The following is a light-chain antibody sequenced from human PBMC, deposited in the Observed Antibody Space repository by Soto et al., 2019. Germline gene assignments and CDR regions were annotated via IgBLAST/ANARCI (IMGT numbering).Light chain of an antibody. CDR1: QSVSNNY. CDR2: GAS. J-gene: IGKJ1*01. V-gene: IGKV3-20*01. Sequence: IVLTQPPGTLSLSPGERATLSCRASQSVSNNYLAWYQQKPGQAPRVLIYGASSRATGIPDRFSGSGSGTDFTLTISRLEPEDFAVYYCQQYGSSGTFGQGTKVDIK. CDR3: QQYGSSGT.